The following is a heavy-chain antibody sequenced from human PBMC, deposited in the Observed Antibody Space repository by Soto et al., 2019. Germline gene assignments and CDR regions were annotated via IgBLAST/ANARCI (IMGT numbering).Heavy chain of an antibody. J-gene: IGHJ3*02. Sequence: QVHLVQSGAEVKKPGSSVKVSCKASGGTFSNHAINWVRQAPGQGLEWMGRIIPIFSTTNYAQKFQGRVTFTADESTITDDMELSSLKHDDTAVYYCAREVAADGTCREDVFDIWGQGTLVTVSS. CDR2: IIPIFSTT. V-gene: IGHV1-69*12. CDR3: AREVAADGTCREDVFDI. D-gene: IGHD6-13*01. CDR1: GGTFSNHA.